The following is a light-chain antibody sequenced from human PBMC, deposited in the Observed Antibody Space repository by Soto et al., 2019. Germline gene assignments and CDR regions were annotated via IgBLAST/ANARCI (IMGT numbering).Light chain of an antibody. CDR3: QAYDYSLTAFV. CDR1: SGDIGGYNY. V-gene: IGLV2-14*03. J-gene: IGLJ3*02. CDR2: GNR. Sequence: QSALTQPASVSGSPGQSITISCTGTSGDIGGYNYVSWYQQHPGKAPKLVIFGNRNRPSGVPERFSGSKSGTSASLAITVLQAEDEADYYCQAYDYSLTAFVFGGGTKLTVL.